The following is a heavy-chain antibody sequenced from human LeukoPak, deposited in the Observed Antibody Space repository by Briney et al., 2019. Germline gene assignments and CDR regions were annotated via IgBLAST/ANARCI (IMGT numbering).Heavy chain of an antibody. CDR3: ARDDDYGGNFDY. CDR2: ISSSSSYI. V-gene: IGHV3-21*01. CDR1: GFTFSSYS. D-gene: IGHD4-23*01. Sequence: GGSLRLSCAASGFTFSSYSMNWFRQAPGKGLEWVSSISSSSSYIYYADSVKGRFTISRDNAKNSLYLQMNSLRAEDTAVYYCARDDDYGGNFDYWGQGTLVTVSS. J-gene: IGHJ4*02.